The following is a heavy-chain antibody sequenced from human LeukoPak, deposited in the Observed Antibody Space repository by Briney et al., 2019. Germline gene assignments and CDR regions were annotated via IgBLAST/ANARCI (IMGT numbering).Heavy chain of an antibody. J-gene: IGHJ4*02. CDR3: ASSVPAAAQFDY. V-gene: IGHV1-69*05. CDR1: VGTFSSYA. D-gene: IGHD2-2*01. CDR2: IIPIFGKA. Sequence: SVKVSCKASVGTFSSYAISWVRQSPGQGLEWMVGIIPIFGKANYAQKLQGRFTITTDKSTSTAYMELSSLRSEDTAVYYCASSVPAAAQFDYWGQGTLVTVSS.